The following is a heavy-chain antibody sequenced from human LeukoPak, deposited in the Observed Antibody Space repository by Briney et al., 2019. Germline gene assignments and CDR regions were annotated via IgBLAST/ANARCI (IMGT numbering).Heavy chain of an antibody. CDR1: GYTFTNHG. Sequence: ASVKVSCKASGYTFTNHGISWMRQAPGQGLEWRGWISTNNGDTNYVQKFQGRVTMTTDTSTTTAYMELRSLTSDDTAVYYCARDLEFPDYWGQGTLVTVSS. CDR2: ISTNNGDT. J-gene: IGHJ4*02. D-gene: IGHD3-3*01. CDR3: ARDLEFPDY. V-gene: IGHV1-18*01.